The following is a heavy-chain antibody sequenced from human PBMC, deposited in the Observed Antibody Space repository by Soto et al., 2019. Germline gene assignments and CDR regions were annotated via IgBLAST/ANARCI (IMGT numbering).Heavy chain of an antibody. CDR3: ARNQPQRYCSGGTCRPAYGMDV. V-gene: IGHV4-39*01. CDR1: VGSISSDSFY. CDR2: IYYSGDT. Sequence: SETLSLTCTVSVGSISSDSFYWAWIRQPPGKGLEWIGIIYYSGDTYYNPSLAGRLTMSVDTSNQFSLTLRSVTAADTALYYCARNQPQRYCSGGTCRPAYGMDVWGQGTTVTVSS. D-gene: IGHD2-15*01. J-gene: IGHJ6*02.